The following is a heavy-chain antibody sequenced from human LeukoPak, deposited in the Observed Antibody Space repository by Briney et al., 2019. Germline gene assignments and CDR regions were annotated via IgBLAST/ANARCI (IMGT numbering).Heavy chain of an antibody. CDR3: ARPLSAIPLPFNAFDL. D-gene: IGHD2-21*01. V-gene: IGHV1-2*06. Sequence: ASVKVSCKASGYTFTDYYIHWVRQAPGQALEWLGRIIPKTGDTSYAQKFQGRVTMTRDTSISTVYMDLSSLTSDDMAVYYCARPLSAIPLPFNAFDLWGQGTVVTVSS. CDR2: IIPKTGDT. J-gene: IGHJ3*01. CDR1: GYTFTDYY.